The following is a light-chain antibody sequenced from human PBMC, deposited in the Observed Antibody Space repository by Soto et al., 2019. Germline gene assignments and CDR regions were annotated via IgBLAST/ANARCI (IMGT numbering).Light chain of an antibody. Sequence: QSALTQPASVTGSTGQSITISCTGTSSDVGGYNYVSWYQQHPGIAPKLLIYGVTNRPSGVSPRFSGSKSGNTASLTISGLQAEDEADYHCSSYTSASTLLYLFGTGTKVTV. V-gene: IGLV2-14*01. CDR1: SSDVGGYNY. CDR2: GVT. J-gene: IGLJ1*01. CDR3: SSYTSASTLLYL.